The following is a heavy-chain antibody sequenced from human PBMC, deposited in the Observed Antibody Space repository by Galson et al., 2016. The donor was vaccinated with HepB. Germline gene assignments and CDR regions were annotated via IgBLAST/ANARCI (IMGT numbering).Heavy chain of an antibody. J-gene: IGHJ4*02. CDR2: ISSDGTNR. CDR3: ARKRALSRAVDPRNCDWNHNNGPLDY. Sequence: SLRLSCAASGFTFSSYGMHWVRQAPGKGLEWVAVISSDGTNRYYADSVKGRFTISRDNSKNTLYLQMNSLRAEDTALYYCARKRALSRAVDPRNCDWNHNNGPLDYWGQGTLVTVSS. CDR1: GFTFSSYG. D-gene: IGHD1-1*01. V-gene: IGHV3-30*03.